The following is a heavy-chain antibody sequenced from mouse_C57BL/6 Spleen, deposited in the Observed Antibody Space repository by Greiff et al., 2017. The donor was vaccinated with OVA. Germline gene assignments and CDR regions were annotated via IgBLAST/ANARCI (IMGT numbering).Heavy chain of an antibody. CDR2: IDPETGGT. Sequence: VQLQQSGAELVRPGASVTLSCKASGYTFTDYEMPWVKQTPVHGLEWIGAIDPETGGTAYNQKFKGKAILTADKSSSTAYMELRSLTSEDSAVYYCTRIYYGNYFDYWGQGTTLTVSS. CDR3: TRIYYGNYFDY. J-gene: IGHJ2*01. D-gene: IGHD2-1*01. V-gene: IGHV1-15*01. CDR1: GYTFTDYE.